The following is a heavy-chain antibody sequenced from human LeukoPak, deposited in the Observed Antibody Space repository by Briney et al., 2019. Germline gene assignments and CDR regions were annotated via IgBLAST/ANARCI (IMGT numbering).Heavy chain of an antibody. V-gene: IGHV4-59*08. Sequence: SETLSLTCTVSGGSISSYYWSWIRQPPGKGLEWIGYIYYSGSTNYIPSLKSRVTISVDTSKNQFSLKLSSVTAADTAVYYCARRRYRVAAAGGGGAFDIWGQGTMVTVSS. CDR3: ARRRYRVAAAGGGGAFDI. D-gene: IGHD6-13*01. CDR2: IYYSGST. J-gene: IGHJ3*02. CDR1: GGSISSYY.